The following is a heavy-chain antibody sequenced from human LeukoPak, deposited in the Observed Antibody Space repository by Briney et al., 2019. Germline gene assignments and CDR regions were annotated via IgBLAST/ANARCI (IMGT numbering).Heavy chain of an antibody. CDR3: ARDIPGSQDAFDL. J-gene: IGHJ3*01. D-gene: IGHD1-20*01. V-gene: IGHV6-1*01. Sequence: SQTLSLTCVISGDSVSSNNVAWNWLRQSPSRGLEWLGRTYYRSKWYNGYAVSMKGRITINPDTSKNQFSLQLKSVTPEDTAMYYCARDIPGSQDAFDLWGQGTMVIVSS. CDR2: TYYRSKWYN. CDR1: GDSVSSNNVA.